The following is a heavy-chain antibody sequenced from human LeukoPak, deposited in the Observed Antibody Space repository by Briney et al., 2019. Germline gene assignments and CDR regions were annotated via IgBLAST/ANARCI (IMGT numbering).Heavy chain of an antibody. CDR3: ARVSAKPTDWFDP. Sequence: PSETLSLTCTVSGGSISSYYWSWIRQPPGKGLEWTGYIYYSGSTNYNPSLKSRVTISVDTSKNQFSLKLSSVTAADTAVYYCARVSAKPTDWFDPWGQGTLVTVSS. CDR1: GGSISSYY. J-gene: IGHJ5*02. D-gene: IGHD3-10*01. V-gene: IGHV4-59*01. CDR2: IYYSGST.